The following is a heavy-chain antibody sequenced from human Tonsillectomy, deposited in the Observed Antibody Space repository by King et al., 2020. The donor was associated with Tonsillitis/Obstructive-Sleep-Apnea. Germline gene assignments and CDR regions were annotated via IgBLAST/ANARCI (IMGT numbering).Heavy chain of an antibody. J-gene: IGHJ4*02. Sequence: VQLVESGGGVVQPGRSLRLSCAASGFTFSSYGMHWVRQAPGKGLEWVAVISYDGSNKYYADSVKGRFTISRDNSKNTLYLQMNSLRAEDTAVYYCASLLYGDYGYGLFDYWGQGTLVTVSS. D-gene: IGHD4-17*01. CDR3: ASLLYGDYGYGLFDY. CDR1: GFTFSSYG. CDR2: ISYDGSNK. V-gene: IGHV3-30*03.